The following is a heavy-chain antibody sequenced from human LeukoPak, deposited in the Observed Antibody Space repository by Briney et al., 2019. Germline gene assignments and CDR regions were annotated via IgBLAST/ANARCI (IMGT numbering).Heavy chain of an antibody. Sequence: GGSLRLSCAASGFTFSNAWMSWVHQAPGKGLEWVGHIKSKTDGATTDYAAPVKGRFTISRDDSKNTLYLQMNSLKTEDTAVYYCTTVEGATLYYYYGMDVWGQGTTVTVSS. V-gene: IGHV3-15*01. CDR2: IKSKTDGATT. J-gene: IGHJ6*02. CDR3: TTVEGATLYYYYGMDV. CDR1: GFTFSNAW. D-gene: IGHD1-26*01.